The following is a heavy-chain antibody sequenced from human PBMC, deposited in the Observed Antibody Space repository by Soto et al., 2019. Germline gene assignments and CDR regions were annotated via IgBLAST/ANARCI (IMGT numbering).Heavy chain of an antibody. CDR2: ISDSGGRT. Sequence: EVQLLESGGGLVQPGGSLRLSCAASGFTFTSDAMSWVRQAPGKGLECVSGISDSGGRTNYADSVKGRFTISRDNSKSTLFIQMNSLRANDTAIYYCARSVGHCSGGNCYTVDYWGQGVLVTVSS. D-gene: IGHD2-15*01. CDR3: ARSVGHCSGGNCYTVDY. CDR1: GFTFTSDA. J-gene: IGHJ4*02. V-gene: IGHV3-23*01.